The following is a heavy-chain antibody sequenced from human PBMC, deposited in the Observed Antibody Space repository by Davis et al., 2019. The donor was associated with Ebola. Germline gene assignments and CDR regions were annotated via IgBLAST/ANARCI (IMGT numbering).Heavy chain of an antibody. CDR2: IRYDESDK. D-gene: IGHD6-19*01. V-gene: IGHV3-30*02. CDR3: AKQDDSGWYGIDDC. CDR1: GFSFSSYG. Sequence: PGGSLRLSCVASGFSFSSYGMYWVRQAPGKGLEWVAFIRYDESDKYYGDSVKGRFTISRDNSKNTLYLQINSLRPDDTALYYCAKQDDSGWYGIDDCWGQGTLVTVSS. J-gene: IGHJ4*02.